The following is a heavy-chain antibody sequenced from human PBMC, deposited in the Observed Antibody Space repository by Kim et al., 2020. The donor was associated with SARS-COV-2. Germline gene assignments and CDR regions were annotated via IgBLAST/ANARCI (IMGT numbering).Heavy chain of an antibody. J-gene: IGHJ3*02. V-gene: IGHV4-59*08. D-gene: IGHD1-7*01. CDR3: ARHLRNWNSDAFDI. Sequence: NPSLKSRVRMSVDTSKNQVSLKLTCVTAADTAVYYCARHLRNWNSDAFDIWGQGTMVTVSS.